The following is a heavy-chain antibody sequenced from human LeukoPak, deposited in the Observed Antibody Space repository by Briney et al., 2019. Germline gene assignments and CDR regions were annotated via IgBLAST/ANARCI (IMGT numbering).Heavy chain of an antibody. CDR2: ISGSGGST. Sequence: PGGSLRLSCAASGFTFSSYAMSWVRQAPGKGLEWVSAISGSGGSTYYADSVKGRFTISRDNSKNTLYLQMNSLRAEDTAVYYCAKYPYDFWSGYYHYWGQGTLVTVSS. J-gene: IGHJ4*02. V-gene: IGHV3-23*01. D-gene: IGHD3-3*01. CDR3: AKYPYDFWSGYYHY. CDR1: GFTFSSYA.